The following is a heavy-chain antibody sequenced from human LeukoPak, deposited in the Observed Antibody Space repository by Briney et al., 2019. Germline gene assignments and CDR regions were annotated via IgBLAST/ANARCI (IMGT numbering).Heavy chain of an antibody. V-gene: IGHV1-18*01. J-gene: IGHJ4*02. CDR2: ISAYNGNT. CDR1: GYTFTSYG. D-gene: IGHD2-15*01. Sequence: ASVTVSFTASGYTFTSYGISWVRQAPGQGLERMGWISAYNGNTNYAQKLQGRVTMTTDTSTSTAYMELRSLRSDDTAVYYCARCTGGGSCYGVRYWGQGTLVTVSS. CDR3: ARCTGGGSCYGVRY.